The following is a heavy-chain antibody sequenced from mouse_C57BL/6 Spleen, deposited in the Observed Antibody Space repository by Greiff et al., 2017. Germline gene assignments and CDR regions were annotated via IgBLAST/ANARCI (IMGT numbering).Heavy chain of an antibody. J-gene: IGHJ1*03. CDR3: ARGPLCYGNCVGYFDD. CDR1: GYTFTSYT. V-gene: IGHV1-4*01. Sequence: VQLQQSGAELARPGASVKMSCKASGYTFTSYTMHWVKQRPGQGLEWIGYINPSSGYTKYTQKFKDKATLTADKSSSTAYMQLSSLTSEQSAVYYSARGPLCYGNCVGYFDDWGTGTTVTVSA. CDR2: INPSSGYT. D-gene: IGHD2-1*01.